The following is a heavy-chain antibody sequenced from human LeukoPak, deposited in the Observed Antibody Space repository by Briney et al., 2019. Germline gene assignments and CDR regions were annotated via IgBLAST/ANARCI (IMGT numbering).Heavy chain of an antibody. V-gene: IGHV4-59*08. CDR2: IYYTGST. Sequence: PSETLSRTCTVSSGSISSYYWSWIRQPPGKGLEWIGYIYYTGSTNYNPSLKSRLTMSVDTSKNQFSLKLSSVTAADTAVYYCARLPGFRDAFDIWGQGTMVTV. CDR1: SGSISSYY. J-gene: IGHJ3*02. CDR3: ARLPGFRDAFDI.